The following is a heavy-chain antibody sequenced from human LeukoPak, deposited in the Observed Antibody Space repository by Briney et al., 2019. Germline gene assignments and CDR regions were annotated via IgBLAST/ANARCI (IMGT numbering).Heavy chain of an antibody. CDR2: INHSGST. CDR1: GGSFSGYY. D-gene: IGHD4-17*01. Sequence: SETLSLTCAVYGGSFSGYYWSWIRQPPGKGLEWIGEINHSGSTNYNPSLKSRVTISVDTSKNQFSLKLSSVTAADTAVYYCARGSPGTTWDYYFDYWGQGTLVTVSS. J-gene: IGHJ4*02. V-gene: IGHV4-34*01. CDR3: ARGSPGTTWDYYFDY.